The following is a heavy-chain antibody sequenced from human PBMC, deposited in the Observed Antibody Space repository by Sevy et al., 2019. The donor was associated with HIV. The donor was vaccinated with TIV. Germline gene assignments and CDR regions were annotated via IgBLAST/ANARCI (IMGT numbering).Heavy chain of an antibody. CDR3: ARDYYESLTAYYFEF. D-gene: IGHD3-9*01. J-gene: IGHJ4*02. Sequence: ASVKVSCKASGYTFTSYYLHWVRRAPGQGLEWMGIINPSGGGTSYAQKFQGRITMTRDTSTSTVYMELSSLRSEDTAVYYCARDYYESLTAYYFEFWGQGTLVTVSS. CDR2: INPSGGGT. CDR1: GYTFTSYY. V-gene: IGHV1-46*01.